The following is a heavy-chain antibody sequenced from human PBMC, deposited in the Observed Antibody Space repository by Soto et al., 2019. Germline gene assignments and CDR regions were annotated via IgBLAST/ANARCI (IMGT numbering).Heavy chain of an antibody. CDR2: ISYDGSNK. D-gene: IGHD6-19*01. V-gene: IGHV3-30-3*01. CDR1: GFTFSSYA. CDR3: ARDPPGGQWLVPSCLNY. Sequence: QVQLVESGGGVVQPGRSLRLSCAASGFTFSSYAMHWVRQAPGKGLEWVAVISYDGSNKYYADSVKGRFTISRDNSKNTLYLQMNGLGAEDTVVYYCARDPPGGQWLVPSCLNYWGQGTWSPSPQ. J-gene: IGHJ4*02.